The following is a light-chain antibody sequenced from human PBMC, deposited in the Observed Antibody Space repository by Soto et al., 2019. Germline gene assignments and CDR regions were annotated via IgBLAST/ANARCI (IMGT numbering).Light chain of an antibody. Sequence: QAVVPQPASVSGSPGQSITISCTGTSNDIGPYNYVSWYQQHPGKAPRLLLYDVTNRPSGVSDRFSGSKSGRTASLTISGLQAEDEADYYCSSYTSISAVVFGGGTKVTVL. CDR2: DVT. V-gene: IGLV2-14*03. CDR3: SSYTSISAVV. J-gene: IGLJ2*01. CDR1: SNDIGPYNY.